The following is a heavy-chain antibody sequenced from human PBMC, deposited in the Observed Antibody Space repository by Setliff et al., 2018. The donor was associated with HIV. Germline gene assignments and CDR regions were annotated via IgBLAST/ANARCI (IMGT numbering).Heavy chain of an antibody. V-gene: IGHV1-2*02. CDR2: IYPNTGGT. D-gene: IGHD3-22*01. Sequence: GASVKVSCKASGYTFTEYYIHWVRQAPGQGLEWMGWIYPNTGGTNYAQKFQGRVTMIRDTSISTAYMELSRLRSDDTAVYYCGRSETRDSRGLYYWGQGTLVTVSS. J-gene: IGHJ4*02. CDR1: GYTFTEYY. CDR3: GRSETRDSRGLYY.